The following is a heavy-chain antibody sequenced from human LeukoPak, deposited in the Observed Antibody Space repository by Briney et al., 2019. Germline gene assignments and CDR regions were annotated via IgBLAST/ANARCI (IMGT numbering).Heavy chain of an antibody. CDR2: IFYSGTT. CDR3: ARHVLLDYYDSSGYPQYFQH. V-gene: IGHV4-59*08. J-gene: IGHJ1*01. D-gene: IGHD3-22*01. CDR1: GGSISSYS. Sequence: SETLSLTCTVSGGSISSYSWSWIRQPPGKGLEWIGYIFYSGTTNYNPSLKSRLTISVDTSKNQFSLKLSSVTAADTAVYYCARHVLLDYYDSSGYPQYFQHWGQGTLVTVSS.